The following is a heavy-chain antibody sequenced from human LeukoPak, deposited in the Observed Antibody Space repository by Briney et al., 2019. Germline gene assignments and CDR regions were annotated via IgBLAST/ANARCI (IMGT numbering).Heavy chain of an antibody. CDR2: ISNRGDHT. CDR3: ARDKYSFGEFDY. CDR1: GFTFNIDA. J-gene: IGHJ4*02. V-gene: IGHV3-23*01. Sequence: GGSLRLSCAASGFTFNIDAMSWVRQAPGKGLEWVSAISNRGDHTYYADSVKGRFTFSRDTSKNMLYLQMNSLRAEDTAVYFCARDKYSFGEFDYWGQGTLVTVSS. D-gene: IGHD3-10*01.